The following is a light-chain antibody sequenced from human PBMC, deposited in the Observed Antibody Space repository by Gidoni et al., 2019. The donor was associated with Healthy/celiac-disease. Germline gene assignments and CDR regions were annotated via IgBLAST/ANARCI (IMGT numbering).Light chain of an antibody. CDR1: QSISSY. V-gene: IGKV1-39*01. J-gene: IGKJ1*01. CDR3: QQSYSTPRT. CDR2: AAS. Sequence: DIKMTQSPSSLSASVGDRVTITCRASQSISSYLNWYQPKPGKAPKLLIYAASSLQSGVPSRFSGSGSGTDFTLTISSLQPEDFATYYCQQSYSTPRTFGQGTKVEIK.